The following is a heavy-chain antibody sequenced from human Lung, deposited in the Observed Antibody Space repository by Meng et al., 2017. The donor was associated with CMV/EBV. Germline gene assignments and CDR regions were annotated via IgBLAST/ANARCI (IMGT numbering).Heavy chain of an antibody. CDR3: ASGTPGRSYCDY. J-gene: IGHJ4*02. D-gene: IGHD2-15*01. V-gene: IGHV1-18*01. CDR2: FVNYVDT. CDR1: GYTFCSYG. Sequence: QVHLLQSGPGVKKAGASVRVSCKAAGYTFCSYGICWVRQAPGQGLEWMGWFVNYVDTYPAPKFQGRVTMTTDTHTNTAFMELRSLTSDDTAVYYCASGTPGRSYCDYWGQGTLVTVSS.